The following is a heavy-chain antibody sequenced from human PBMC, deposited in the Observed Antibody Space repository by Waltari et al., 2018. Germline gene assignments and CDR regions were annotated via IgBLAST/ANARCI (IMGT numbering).Heavy chain of an antibody. CDR2: IYYSGST. J-gene: IGHJ4*02. CDR3: AAIAVAGTHRPMNDY. CDR1: GGSISSHY. D-gene: IGHD6-19*01. Sequence: QVQLQESGPGLVKPSETLSLTCTVSGGSISSHYWSWIRQPPGKGLEWIGYIYYSGSTNYNPSLKSRVTISVDTSKNQFSLKLSSVTAADTAVYYCAAIAVAGTHRPMNDYWGQGTLVTVSS. V-gene: IGHV4-59*11.